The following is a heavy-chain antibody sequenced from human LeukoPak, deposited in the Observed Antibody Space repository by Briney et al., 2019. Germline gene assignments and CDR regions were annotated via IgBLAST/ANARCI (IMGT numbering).Heavy chain of an antibody. J-gene: IGHJ4*02. V-gene: IGHV4-34*01. Sequence: SETLSLTCAVYGGSFSGYYWSWIRQPPGKGLEWIGEINRSGSTNYNPSLKSRVTISVDTSKNQFSLKLSSVTAADTAVYYCARRRVSGSYYWGQGTLVTVSS. D-gene: IGHD1-26*01. CDR1: GGSFSGYY. CDR3: ARRRVSGSYY. CDR2: INRSGST.